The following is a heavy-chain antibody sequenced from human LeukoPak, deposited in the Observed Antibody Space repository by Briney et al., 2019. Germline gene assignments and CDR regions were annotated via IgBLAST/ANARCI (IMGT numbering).Heavy chain of an antibody. CDR1: GGTFSSYA. D-gene: IGHD2-15*01. CDR3: ARIPTLSYYYYGMDV. V-gene: IGHV1-69*04. CDR2: IIPILGIA. Sequence: SVKVSCKASGGTFSSYAIGWVRQAPGQGLEWMGRIIPILGIANYAQKFQGRVTITADKSTSTAYMELSSLRSEDTAVYYCARIPTLSYYYYGMDVWGQGTSVTVSS. J-gene: IGHJ6*02.